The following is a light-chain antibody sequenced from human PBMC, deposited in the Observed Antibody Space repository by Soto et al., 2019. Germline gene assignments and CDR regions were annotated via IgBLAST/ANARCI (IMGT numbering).Light chain of an antibody. Sequence: EVLLTQYPGTLSWSPGERATLSWRASKSVRSNYLACYQQKACHAPRLLIYVASSSATGIPDRFSGSGSGTDFTLTISRLEPEDLAVYYCQHYTSQTFGHGTKVDI. CDR2: VAS. CDR3: QHYTSQT. J-gene: IGKJ1*01. CDR1: KSVRSNY. V-gene: IGKV3-20*01.